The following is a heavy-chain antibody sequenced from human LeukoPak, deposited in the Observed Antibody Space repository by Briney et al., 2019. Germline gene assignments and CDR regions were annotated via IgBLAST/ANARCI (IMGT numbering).Heavy chain of an antibody. V-gene: IGHV4-39*01. J-gene: IGHJ4*02. CDR3: ARRERSFHFDY. D-gene: IGHD1-26*01. CDR1: GGSISSSSYY. Sequence: PSETLSLTCTVSGGSISSSSYYWGWIRQPPGKGLEWIGSIYYSGSTYHNPSLKSRFTISVYTSKNQFSLKLSSVTAADTAVYYCARRERSFHFDYWGQGTLVTVSS. CDR2: IYYSGST.